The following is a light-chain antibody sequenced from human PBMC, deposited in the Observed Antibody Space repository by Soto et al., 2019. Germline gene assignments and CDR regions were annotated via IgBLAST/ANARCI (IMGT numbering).Light chain of an antibody. CDR1: SSDVGGYNY. CDR3: RSYTSSSTLVV. J-gene: IGLJ2*01. Sequence: QSALTQPASVSGSAGQSVTIYCTGTSSDVGGYNYVSWYQQHPGKAPKLMIYDLSNRLLGIYNRFSGSQSGNTACLTISGHQAEHEADYDCRSYTSSSTLVVFGGGTKVTVL. V-gene: IGLV2-14*01. CDR2: DLS.